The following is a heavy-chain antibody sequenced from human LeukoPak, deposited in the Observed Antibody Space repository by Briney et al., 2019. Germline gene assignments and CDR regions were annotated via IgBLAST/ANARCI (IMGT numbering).Heavy chain of an antibody. D-gene: IGHD4-23*01. CDR2: IYSGDST. V-gene: IGHV3-66*01. CDR3: ARGEHDYRGFDI. CDR1: GFTVSRNY. Sequence: GGSLRLSCAASGFTVSRNYMSWVRQAPGKGLEWVSVIYSGDSTYYADSVKGRFTISRDTSNNTLSLQMNSLRAEDTAVYYCARGEHDYRGFDIWGQGTMVTVPS. J-gene: IGHJ3*02.